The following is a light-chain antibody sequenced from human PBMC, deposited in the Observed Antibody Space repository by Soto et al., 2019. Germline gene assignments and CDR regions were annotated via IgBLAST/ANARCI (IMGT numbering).Light chain of an antibody. Sequence: DIQMTQSPSSLSASVGDRGTITCRGSQGISSWLAWYQQKPGKAPRLLIYKASSLASGVPSRFSGSGSGTEFTLTISSLQPDDFATYYCQQYKTFGQGTRVEIK. CDR3: QQYKT. J-gene: IGKJ1*01. CDR2: KAS. V-gene: IGKV1-5*03. CDR1: QGISSW.